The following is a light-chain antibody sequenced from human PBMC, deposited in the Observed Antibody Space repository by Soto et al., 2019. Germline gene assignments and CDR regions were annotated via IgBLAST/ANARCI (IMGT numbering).Light chain of an antibody. CDR1: NSNIGNNY. Sequence: QSVLTQPPSVSAAPGQKVTISCSGDNSNIGNNYVSWYRQLPGTAPKVLIYENDKRPSGIPDRFSGSKSGTSATLGITGLQTGDEADYYCGTWDSSLSGEVFGGGTKLTVL. V-gene: IGLV1-51*02. CDR2: END. J-gene: IGLJ3*02. CDR3: GTWDSSLSGEV.